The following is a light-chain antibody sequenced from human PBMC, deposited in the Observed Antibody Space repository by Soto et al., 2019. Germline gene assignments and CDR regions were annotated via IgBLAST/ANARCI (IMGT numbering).Light chain of an antibody. V-gene: IGLV2-23*01. CDR3: CSSAPESTYV. Sequence: QSALAQPASVSGSPGQSITISCTWTSSDVGAYDSVSWYQQHPHKAPQLIIYKGTQRPSGVSNRFSGSTSGNAASLTISGLQADDEADYFCCSSAPESTYVCGTGTKVTV. CDR1: SSDVGAYDS. CDR2: KGT. J-gene: IGLJ1*01.